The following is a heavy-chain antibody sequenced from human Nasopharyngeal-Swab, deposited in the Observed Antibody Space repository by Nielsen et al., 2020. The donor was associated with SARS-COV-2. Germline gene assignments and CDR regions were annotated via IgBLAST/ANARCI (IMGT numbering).Heavy chain of an antibody. Sequence: GGSLRLSCAASGFTYSSYGMHWVCQAPGKGLEWVAVISYDGSNKYYADSVKGRFTISRDNSKNTLYLQMNSLRAEDTAVYYCAKDRITMIVVVPDYWGQGTLVTVSS. CDR1: GFTYSSYG. CDR2: ISYDGSNK. CDR3: AKDRITMIVVVPDY. J-gene: IGHJ4*02. V-gene: IGHV3-30*18. D-gene: IGHD3-22*01.